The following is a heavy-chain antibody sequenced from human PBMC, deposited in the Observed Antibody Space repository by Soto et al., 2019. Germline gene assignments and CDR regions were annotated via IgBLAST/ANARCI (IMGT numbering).Heavy chain of an antibody. V-gene: IGHV3-23*01. J-gene: IGHJ4*02. CDR2: ISGSGGST. CDR1: GFTFSSYA. D-gene: IGHD5-18*01. Sequence: EVQLLESGGGLVQPGGSLRLSCAASGFTFSSYAMSWVRQAPGKGLEWVSAISGSGGSTYYADSVKGRFTISRDNSKNTLYLQMNSLRAEDTAVYYCAKDGFAAMAPTYYCDYWGQGTLVTVSS. CDR3: AKDGFAAMAPTYYCDY.